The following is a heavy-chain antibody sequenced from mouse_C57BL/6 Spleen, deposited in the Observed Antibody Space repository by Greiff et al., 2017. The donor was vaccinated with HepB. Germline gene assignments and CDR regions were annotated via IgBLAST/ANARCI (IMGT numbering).Heavy chain of an antibody. CDR2: IDPEDGET. D-gene: IGHD1-1*01. V-gene: IGHV14-2*01. CDR3: ARSGCSKGDAMDY. J-gene: IGHJ4*01. CDR1: GFNFKDYY. Sequence: VQLQQSGAELVKPGASVKLSCTASGFNFKDYYMHWVKQRTEQGLEWIGRIDPEDGETKYAPKFQGKATITADTSSNTAYLHFSSLTSEDTAFYYCARSGCSKGDAMDYWGQGTSVTVSS.